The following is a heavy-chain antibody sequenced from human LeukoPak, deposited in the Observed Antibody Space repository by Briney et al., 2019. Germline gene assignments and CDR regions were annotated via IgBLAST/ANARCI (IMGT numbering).Heavy chain of an antibody. J-gene: IGHJ3*02. CDR3: RCSSRAALVGPGGIYDAFDI. CDR1: GYTFTSYD. D-gene: IGHD6-13*01. V-gene: IGHV1-8*01. Sequence: ASVKVSCKASGYTFTSYDINWVRQATGQGLEWMGWMNPNSGNTGYAQKFQGRVTMTRNTSISTAYMELSSLRSEDTAVYYCRCSSRAALVGPGGIYDAFDIWGQGTMVTVSS. CDR2: MNPNSGNT.